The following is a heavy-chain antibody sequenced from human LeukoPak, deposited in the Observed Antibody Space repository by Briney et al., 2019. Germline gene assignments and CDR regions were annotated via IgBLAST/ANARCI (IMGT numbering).Heavy chain of an antibody. Sequence: PGGSLRLSCAASGFTFSSYGMHWVRQAPGKGLEWVAVISYDGSNKYYADSVKGRFTISRDNSKNTLYLQMNSLRAEDTAVYYCAKGADFWSGKVDYWGQGTLVTVSS. CDR1: GFTFSSYG. V-gene: IGHV3-30*18. CDR3: AKGADFWSGKVDY. D-gene: IGHD3-3*01. J-gene: IGHJ4*02. CDR2: ISYDGSNK.